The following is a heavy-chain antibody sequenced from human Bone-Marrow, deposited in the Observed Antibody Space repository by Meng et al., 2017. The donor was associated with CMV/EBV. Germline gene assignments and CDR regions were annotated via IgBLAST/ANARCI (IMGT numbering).Heavy chain of an antibody. D-gene: IGHD3-3*01. J-gene: IGHJ6*02. CDR2: INPSGGST. Sequence: ASVKVSCKASGYTFTSYYMHWVRQAPGQGLEWMGIINPSGGSTSYAQKFQGRVTMTTDTSTSTAYMELRSLRSDDTAVYYCARDSWYDFWSGYYRYYYGMDVWGQGTTVPVSS. CDR1: GYTFTSYY. CDR3: ARDSWYDFWSGYYRYYYGMDV. V-gene: IGHV1-46*01.